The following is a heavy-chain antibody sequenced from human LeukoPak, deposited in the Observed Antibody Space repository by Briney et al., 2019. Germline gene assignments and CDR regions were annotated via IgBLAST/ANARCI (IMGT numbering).Heavy chain of an antibody. V-gene: IGHV3-30-3*01. Sequence: GGSLRLSCAASGFTFSNYAMHWVRQAPGKGLEWVAVKSYDGSKKYYADSVKGRLTISRDESKSTLFLQMNSLRPEDTAVYYCAREWNSGYDDAFDIWGQGTMVTVSS. CDR3: AREWNSGYDDAFDI. D-gene: IGHD5-12*01. J-gene: IGHJ3*02. CDR1: GFTFSNYA. CDR2: KSYDGSKK.